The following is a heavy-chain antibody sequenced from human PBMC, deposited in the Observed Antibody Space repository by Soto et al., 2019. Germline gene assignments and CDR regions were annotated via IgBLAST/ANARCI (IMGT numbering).Heavy chain of an antibody. J-gene: IGHJ6*02. CDR3: SRKNGSSRSWNYSSYGMDV. D-gene: IGHD6-13*01. CDR1: GGTFSSYA. Sequence: QVQLVQSGAEVKKPGSSVKVSCKASGGTFSSYAISWVRQAPGQGLEWMGGIIPIFGTANYAQKFQGRVTITADESTSTAYMEMSSLRSEDTAVYYCSRKNGSSRSWNYSSYGMDVWGQGTTVTASS. CDR2: IIPIFGTA. V-gene: IGHV1-69*01.